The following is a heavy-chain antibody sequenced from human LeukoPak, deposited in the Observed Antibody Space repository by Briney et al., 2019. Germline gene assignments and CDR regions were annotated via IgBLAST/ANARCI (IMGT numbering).Heavy chain of an antibody. CDR1: RGSISNYY. V-gene: IGHV4-59*01. J-gene: IGHJ4*02. Sequence: PSETLSLTCTVSRGSISNYYWGWIRQPPGKGLEWIGFFSYSGSTNYNPSIKSRVTISVDTSKNRFSLKLTSVTAADTAVYYCARDGPGDAGFDYWGQGTLVTVSS. D-gene: IGHD7-27*01. CDR2: FSYSGST. CDR3: ARDGPGDAGFDY.